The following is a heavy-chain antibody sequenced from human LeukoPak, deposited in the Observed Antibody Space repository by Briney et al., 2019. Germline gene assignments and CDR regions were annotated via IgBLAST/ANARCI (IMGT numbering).Heavy chain of an antibody. D-gene: IGHD2-2*01. Sequence: GRSLRLSCAASGFTFSSYAMHWVRQAPGKGLEWVAVISYDGSNKCYADSVKGRFTISRDNSKNTLYLQMDSLRAEDTAFYYCARVGCSSTSCTRPFDYWGQGTLVTVSS. CDR2: ISYDGSNK. CDR3: ARVGCSSTSCTRPFDY. CDR1: GFTFSSYA. V-gene: IGHV3-30*04. J-gene: IGHJ4*02.